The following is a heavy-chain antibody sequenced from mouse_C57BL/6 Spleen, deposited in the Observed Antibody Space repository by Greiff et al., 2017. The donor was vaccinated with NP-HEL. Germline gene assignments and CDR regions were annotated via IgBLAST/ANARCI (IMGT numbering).Heavy chain of an antibody. CDR1: GYTFTSYW. V-gene: IGHV1-72*01. Sequence: QVQLQQPGAELVKPGASVKLSCKASGYTFTSYWMHWVKQRPGRGLEWIGRIDTNSGGTKYNEKFKSKATLTVDKPSSTAYMQLSSLTSEDSAVYYCARGGYDGQAWFAYWGQGTLVTVSA. J-gene: IGHJ3*01. CDR3: ARGGYDGQAWFAY. CDR2: IDTNSGGT. D-gene: IGHD2-2*01.